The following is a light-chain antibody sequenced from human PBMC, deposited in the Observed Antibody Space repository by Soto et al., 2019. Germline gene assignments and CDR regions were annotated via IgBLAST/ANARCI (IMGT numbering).Light chain of an antibody. J-gene: IGKJ1*01. CDR1: QSVPTNY. Sequence: EIVLTQSPGTLSLSPGERATFSCRASQSVPTNYLAWYQQKPGQAPRLLIYGASSRATGIPDRFSGSGSGTDFTLTISRLEPEDFAVYYCQQYGSSKTFGQGTKVEIK. CDR3: QQYGSSKT. V-gene: IGKV3-20*01. CDR2: GAS.